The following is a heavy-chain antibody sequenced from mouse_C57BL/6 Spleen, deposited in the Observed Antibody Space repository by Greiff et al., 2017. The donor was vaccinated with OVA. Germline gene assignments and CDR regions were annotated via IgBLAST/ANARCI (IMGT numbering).Heavy chain of an antibody. V-gene: IGHV1-76*01. Sequence: VKLMESGAELVRPGASVKLSCKASGYTFTDYYINWVKQRPGQGLEWIARIYPGSGNTYYNEKFKGKATLTAEKSSSTAYMQLSSLTSEDSAVYFCARNYGSSFYWYFDVWGTGTTVTVSS. J-gene: IGHJ1*03. CDR3: ARNYGSSFYWYFDV. D-gene: IGHD1-1*01. CDR1: GYTFTDYY. CDR2: IYPGSGNT.